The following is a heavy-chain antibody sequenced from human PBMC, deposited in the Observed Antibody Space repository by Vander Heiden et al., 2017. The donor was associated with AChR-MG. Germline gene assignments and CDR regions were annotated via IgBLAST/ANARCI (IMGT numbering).Heavy chain of an antibody. D-gene: IGHD3-22*01. CDR3: NTDRGTMRGEDV. Sequence: EVQLVESGGGLVKPGGSLRLPCAASGFTFSNAWRGWVRQAPGKGLEWVGRIKSKTDGGTTDYAAPVKGRFTISRDDSKNTLYLQMNSLKNEDTAVYYCNTDRGTMRGEDVWGQGTTVNVSS. J-gene: IGHJ6*02. CDR1: GFTFSNAW. V-gene: IGHV3-15*01. CDR2: IKSKTDGGTT.